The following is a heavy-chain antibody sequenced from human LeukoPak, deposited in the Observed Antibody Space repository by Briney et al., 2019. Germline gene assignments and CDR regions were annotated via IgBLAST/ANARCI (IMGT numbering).Heavy chain of an antibody. Sequence: SETLSLTCAVSGESFSHYYWSWLRQTPGKGLVWIGEINHRGTTNYNPSLKSRVAISIDTSRNQFSLQVTSVTAADTAVFYCARGAFHTSSVWFDPWGQGTLVTVSS. J-gene: IGHJ5*02. CDR3: ARGAFHTSSVWFDP. CDR1: GESFSHYY. D-gene: IGHD2-2*01. V-gene: IGHV4-34*01. CDR2: INHRGTT.